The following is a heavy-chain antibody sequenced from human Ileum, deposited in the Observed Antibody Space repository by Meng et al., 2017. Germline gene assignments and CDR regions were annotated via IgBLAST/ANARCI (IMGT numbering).Heavy chain of an antibody. Sequence: SETLSLTCAVSGASISTSNLWNWVRQPPGKGLEWIGEIHHSGTTNYNPSLKSRVTISLDKSKNQFSLELRSVTAADTAVYYCARHDYGDPTAAFAYWGQGTLVTVSS. D-gene: IGHD4-17*01. CDR2: IHHSGTT. V-gene: IGHV4-4*02. J-gene: IGHJ4*02. CDR3: ARHDYGDPTAAFAY. CDR1: GASISTSNL.